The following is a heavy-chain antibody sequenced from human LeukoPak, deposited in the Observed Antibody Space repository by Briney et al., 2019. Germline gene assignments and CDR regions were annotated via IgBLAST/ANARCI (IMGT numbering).Heavy chain of an antibody. CDR1: GFTFSNYG. Sequence: PGGSLRLSCAASGFTFSNYGMHWVRQAPGKGLEWVANIKQDGSEKYYVDSVKGRFTISRDNAKNSLYQQMNSLRVEDTAVYYCASSVPGCSSTSCPVDYWGQGTLVTVSP. CDR2: IKQDGSEK. J-gene: IGHJ4*02. V-gene: IGHV3-7*01. D-gene: IGHD2-2*01. CDR3: ASSVPGCSSTSCPVDY.